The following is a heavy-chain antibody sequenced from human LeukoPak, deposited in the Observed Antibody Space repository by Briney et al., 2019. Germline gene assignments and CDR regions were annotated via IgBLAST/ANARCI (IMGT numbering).Heavy chain of an antibody. CDR3: ASQQLADAFDI. CDR1: GGSISSGGYY. Sequence: SETLSLTCTVSGGSISSGGYYWSWIRQPPGKGLEWIGYIYHSGSTYYNPSLKSRVTISVDRSKNQFSLKLSSVTAADTAVYYCASQQLADAFDIWGQGAMVIVSS. CDR2: IYHSGST. J-gene: IGHJ3*02. V-gene: IGHV4-30-2*01. D-gene: IGHD6-13*01.